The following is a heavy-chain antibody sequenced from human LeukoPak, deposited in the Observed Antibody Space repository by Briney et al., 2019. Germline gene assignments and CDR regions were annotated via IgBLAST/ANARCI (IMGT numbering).Heavy chain of an antibody. V-gene: IGHV4-59*01. D-gene: IGHD1-1*01. CDR1: GGSISSYY. CDR2: IYYSGST. J-gene: IGHJ3*02. CDR3: ARDPQGGTTSDAFDI. Sequence: SETLSLTCTVSGGSISSYYWSWIRQPPGKGLEWIGYIYYSGSTNYNPSLKSRVTISVDTSKNQFSLKLSSVTAADTAVYFCARDPQGGTTSDAFDIWGQGTMVTVSS.